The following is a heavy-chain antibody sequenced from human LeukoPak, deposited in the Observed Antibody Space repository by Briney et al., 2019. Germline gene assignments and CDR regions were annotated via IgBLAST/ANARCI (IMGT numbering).Heavy chain of an antibody. CDR3: ARTTYYDSSGCFDY. D-gene: IGHD3-22*01. CDR1: GFTVSSNY. Sequence: GGSLRLSCAASGFTVSSNYMNWVRQAPGKGLEWVSSISSSSSYIYYADSVKGRFTISRDNAKNSLYLQMNSLRAEDTAVYYCARTTYYDSSGCFDYWGQGTLVTVSS. V-gene: IGHV3-21*01. J-gene: IGHJ4*02. CDR2: ISSSSSYI.